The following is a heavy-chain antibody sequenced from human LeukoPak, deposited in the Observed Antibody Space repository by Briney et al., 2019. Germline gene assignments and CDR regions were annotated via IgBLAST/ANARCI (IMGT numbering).Heavy chain of an antibody. D-gene: IGHD2-2*01. Sequence: GASVKVSCKASGYTFTSYYMHWVRQAPGQGLEWMGGIIPIFGTANYAQKFQGRVTITADESTSTAYMELSSLRSEDTAVYYCARESCSSTSCYVRRYNWFDPWGQGTLVTVSS. CDR3: ARESCSSTSCYVRRYNWFDP. J-gene: IGHJ5*02. CDR2: IIPIFGTA. CDR1: GYTFTSYY. V-gene: IGHV1-69*13.